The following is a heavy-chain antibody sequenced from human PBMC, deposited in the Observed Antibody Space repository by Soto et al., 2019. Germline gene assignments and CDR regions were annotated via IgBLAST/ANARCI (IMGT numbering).Heavy chain of an antibody. CDR2: VSIGGST. V-gene: IGHV3-23*01. CDR3: AKRRGAGGHFDY. D-gene: IGHD2-15*01. Sequence: DVQLLESGGGLVQPEGSLRLSCAASGFTFSSYAMGWVRQGPGKRLEWVAVVSIGGSTHYADSVRGRFTISRDNSKNTLSLQMNSLTAEDTAVYFCAKRRGAGGHFDYWGQGVLVTVSS. J-gene: IGHJ4*02. CDR1: GFTFSSYA.